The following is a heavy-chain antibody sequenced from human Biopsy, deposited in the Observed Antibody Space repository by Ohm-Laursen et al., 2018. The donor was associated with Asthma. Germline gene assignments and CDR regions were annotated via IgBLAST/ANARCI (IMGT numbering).Heavy chain of an antibody. D-gene: IGHD3-3*01. J-gene: IGHJ6*02. CDR3: ARSAKTIFGVVMGSYYYGMDV. CDR1: GGSFSGYY. CDR2: INHSGST. Sequence: TLSLTCALYGGSFSGYYWSWIRQPPGKGLEWIGEINHSGSTNYNPSLKSRVTISVDTSKNQFSLKLSSVTAADTAVYYCARSAKTIFGVVMGSYYYGMDVWGQGTTVTVSS. V-gene: IGHV4-34*01.